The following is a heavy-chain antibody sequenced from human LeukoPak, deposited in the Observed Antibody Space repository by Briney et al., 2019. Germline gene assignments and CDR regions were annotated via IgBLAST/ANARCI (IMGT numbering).Heavy chain of an antibody. D-gene: IGHD2-2*01. J-gene: IGHJ4*02. Sequence: SETLSLTCTVSGGSISSSSNYWGWIRQPPGKGLDWIGNIYHSGDTYYNPSLKSRVTISVDTSKNQFSLKLSSVTAADTAVYYCARDGTSSSCSSTSCYQDYWGQGTLVTVSS. V-gene: IGHV4-39*02. CDR1: GGSISSSSNY. CDR3: ARDGTSSSCSSTSCYQDY. CDR2: IYHSGDT.